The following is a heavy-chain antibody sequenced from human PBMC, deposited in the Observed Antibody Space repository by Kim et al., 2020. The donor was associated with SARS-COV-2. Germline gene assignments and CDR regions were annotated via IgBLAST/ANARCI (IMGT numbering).Heavy chain of an antibody. D-gene: IGHD6-19*01. CDR3: AREGDSSGSGAFDI. Sequence: AQKFPGRVTITGDESTSTAYMELSSLRSEDTAVYYCAREGDSSGSGAFDIWGQGTMVTVSS. V-gene: IGHV1-69*01. J-gene: IGHJ3*02.